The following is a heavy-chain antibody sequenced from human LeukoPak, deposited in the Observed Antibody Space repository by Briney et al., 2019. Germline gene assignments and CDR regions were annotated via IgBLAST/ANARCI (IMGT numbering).Heavy chain of an antibody. V-gene: IGHV3-7*01. D-gene: IGHD5-18*01. J-gene: IGHJ4*02. CDR2: IDQDGSEK. CDR3: ARDRVTDY. Sequence: AGGSLRLSCAASRFTFSNYWMSWVRQAPGKGLEWVANIDQDGSEKYYAESVRGRFTISRDNAKNSLYLQMNSLRAEDTAVYYCARDRVTDYWGQGTLVTVSS. CDR1: RFTFSNYW.